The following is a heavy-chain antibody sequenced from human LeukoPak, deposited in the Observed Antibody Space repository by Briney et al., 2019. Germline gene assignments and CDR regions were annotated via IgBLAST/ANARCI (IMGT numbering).Heavy chain of an antibody. CDR2: IYTSGST. D-gene: IGHD3-10*01. Sequence: PSETLSLTCTVSGGSISSYYWSWIRQPAGKGLEWIGRIYTSGSTNYNPSLKSRVTMSVDTSKNQFSLKLSPATAADTAVYYYAREVYYYGSGSYRYYYYGMDVWGQGTTVTVSS. CDR1: GGSISSYY. CDR3: AREVYYYGSGSYRYYYYGMDV. J-gene: IGHJ6*02. V-gene: IGHV4-4*07.